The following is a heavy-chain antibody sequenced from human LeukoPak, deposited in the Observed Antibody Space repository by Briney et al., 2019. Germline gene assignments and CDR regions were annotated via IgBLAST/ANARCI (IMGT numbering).Heavy chain of an antibody. CDR1: GYTFTDYY. CDR3: ATEKYCSRTTCSGSFDY. J-gene: IGHJ4*02. V-gene: IGHV1-46*01. Sequence: GASVKVSCKASGYTFTDYYMHWVRQAPGQGLEWMGIINPSSGDTTYARKFRGRVTMTRDTSTSTVYMELSSLISEDTAVYFCATEKYCSRTTCSGSFDYWGQGTLVTVSS. D-gene: IGHD2-2*01. CDR2: INPSSGDT.